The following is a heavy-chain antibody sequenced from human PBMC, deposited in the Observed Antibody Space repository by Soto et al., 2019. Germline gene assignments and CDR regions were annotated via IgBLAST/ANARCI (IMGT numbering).Heavy chain of an antibody. D-gene: IGHD3-10*01. CDR1: GFTFRSYG. V-gene: IGHV3-33*01. Sequence: GGSLRLSCAASGFTFRSYGMHWVRQAPGKGLEWVAVIWYDGSNKYYADSVKGRFTISRDNSKNTLYLQMNSLRAEDTAVYYCARALNYYGSGSPYGMDVWGQGTTVNVS. CDR2: IWYDGSNK. CDR3: ARALNYYGSGSPYGMDV. J-gene: IGHJ6*02.